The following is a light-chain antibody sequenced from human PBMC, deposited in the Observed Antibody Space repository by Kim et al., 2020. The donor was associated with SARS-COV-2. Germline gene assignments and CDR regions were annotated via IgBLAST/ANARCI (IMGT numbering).Light chain of an antibody. CDR2: YDS. CDR3: QVWDSSSDHRV. Sequence: PGKTARFTCGGNNIGSKGVHWYQQKPGQAPVLVIYYDSDRPSGIPERFSGSNSGNTATLTISRVEAGDEADYYCQVWDSSSDHRVFGGGTQLTVL. J-gene: IGLJ2*01. CDR1: NIGSKG. V-gene: IGLV3-21*04.